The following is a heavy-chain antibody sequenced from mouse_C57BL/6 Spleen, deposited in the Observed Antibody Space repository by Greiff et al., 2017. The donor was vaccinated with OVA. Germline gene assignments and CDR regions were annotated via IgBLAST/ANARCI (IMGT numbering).Heavy chain of an antibody. V-gene: IGHV5-6*01. CDR2: ISSGGSYT. J-gene: IGHJ4*01. Sequence: EVQVVESGGDLVKPGGSLKLSCAASGFTFSSYGMSWVRQTPDKRLEWVATISSGGSYTYYPDSVKGRFTISRDNAKNTLYLQMSSLKSEDTAMDDCARQGILGDAMDYWGQGTSVTVSS. CDR3: ARQGILGDAMDY. CDR1: GFTFSSYG.